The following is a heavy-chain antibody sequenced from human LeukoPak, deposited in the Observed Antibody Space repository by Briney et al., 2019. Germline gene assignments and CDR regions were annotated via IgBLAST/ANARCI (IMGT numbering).Heavy chain of an antibody. Sequence: PGGSLRLSCAASGFTFISYAMSWVRQAPGKGLEWVSAISGSGGSTYYADSVKGRFTISRDNSKNTLYLQMNSLRAEDTAVYYCAKDFTSGSYGSWFDPWGQGTLVTVSS. D-gene: IGHD3-10*01. V-gene: IGHV3-23*01. CDR3: AKDFTSGSYGSWFDP. CDR1: GFTFISYA. J-gene: IGHJ5*02. CDR2: ISGSGGST.